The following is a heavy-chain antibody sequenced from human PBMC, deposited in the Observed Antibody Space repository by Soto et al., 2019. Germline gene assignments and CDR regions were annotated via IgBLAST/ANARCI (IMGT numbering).Heavy chain of an antibody. V-gene: IGHV1-46*01. CDR3: ARDFKYYYGSGSYRSWCGP. CDR2: TSPSGGST. D-gene: IGHD3-10*01. Sequence: GASVKVSCKASGYTFTSHYMHSVRQAHGQGPEWMGITSPSGGSTRYAQKFQGRVTMTRDTSTSTVYMELSSLRSEVTAVYYCARDFKYYYGSGSYRSWCGPWGRVTLGTVGS. CDR1: GYTFTSHY. J-gene: IGHJ5*02.